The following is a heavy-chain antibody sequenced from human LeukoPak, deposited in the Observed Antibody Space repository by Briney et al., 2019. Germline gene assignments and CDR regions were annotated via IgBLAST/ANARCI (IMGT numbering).Heavy chain of an antibody. Sequence: SETLSLTCAVYGGSFSGYYWSWIRQPPGKWLEWIGEINHSGSTNYNPSLKSRVTISVDTSKNQFSLKLSSVTAADTAVYYCARAEEWELRFDPWGQGTLVTVSS. D-gene: IGHD1-26*01. V-gene: IGHV4-34*01. CDR1: GGSFSGYY. CDR2: INHSGST. CDR3: ARAEEWELRFDP. J-gene: IGHJ5*02.